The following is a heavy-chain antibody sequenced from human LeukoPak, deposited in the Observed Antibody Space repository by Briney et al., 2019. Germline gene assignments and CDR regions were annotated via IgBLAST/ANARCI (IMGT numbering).Heavy chain of an antibody. CDR1: GFTFSSYS. V-gene: IGHV3-21*01. D-gene: IGHD3-10*01. CDR3: CGLLPREYYFDY. Sequence: GGSLRLSCAASGFTFSSYSMNWVRQAPGKGLEWVSSISSSSTYIYYADSVKGRFTISRDNAKNSLYLQMNSLRAEDTAVYYCCGLLPREYYFDYWGQGTLVTVSS. J-gene: IGHJ4*02. CDR2: ISSSSTYI.